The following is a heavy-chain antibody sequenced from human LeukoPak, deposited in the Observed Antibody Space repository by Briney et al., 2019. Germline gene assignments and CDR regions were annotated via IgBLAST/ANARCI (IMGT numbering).Heavy chain of an antibody. CDR3: ARGRVATQVGYGGNRYYFDY. CDR2: IYYSGST. J-gene: IGHJ4*02. D-gene: IGHD4-23*01. V-gene: IGHV4-31*03. Sequence: PSETLSLTCTVSGGSISSGGYYWRWIRQHPGKGLEWIGYIYYSGSTYYNPSLKSRVTISVDTSKNQFSLKLSSVTAADTAVYYCARGRVATQVGYGGNRYYFDYWGQGTLVTVSS. CDR1: GGSISSGGYY.